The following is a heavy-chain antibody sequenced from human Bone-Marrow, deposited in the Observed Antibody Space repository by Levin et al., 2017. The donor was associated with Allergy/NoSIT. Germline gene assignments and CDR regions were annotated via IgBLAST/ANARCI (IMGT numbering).Heavy chain of an antibody. V-gene: IGHV3-23*01. D-gene: IGHD2-21*01. Sequence: VASVKVSCAASGFTFHAFALTWIRQTPGKGLEWVSTVTAGGGRTFYADSVKGRFTISRDTSNDTLYLQMNNLRAEDTAFYYCAKSVHLMVVHLLTAFTNPPFDSWGQGALVTVSS. J-gene: IGHJ4*02. CDR2: VTAGGGRT. CDR3: AKSVHLMVVHLLTAFTNPPFDS. CDR1: GFTFHAFA.